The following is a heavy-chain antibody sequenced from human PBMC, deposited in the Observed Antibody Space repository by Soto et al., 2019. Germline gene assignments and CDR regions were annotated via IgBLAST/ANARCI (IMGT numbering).Heavy chain of an antibody. CDR2: INAGNGNT. D-gene: IGHD1-26*01. CDR1: GYTFTSYA. J-gene: IGHJ4*02. Sequence: QVQLVQSGAAVKKPVASVKVSCKASGYTFTSYAMHWVRQAPGQRLEWMGWINAGNGNTKYSQKFQGRVTITRDTSASTAYMELSSLRSEDTAVYYCARDWWEPRGGYFDYWGQGTLVTVSS. V-gene: IGHV1-3*01. CDR3: ARDWWEPRGGYFDY.